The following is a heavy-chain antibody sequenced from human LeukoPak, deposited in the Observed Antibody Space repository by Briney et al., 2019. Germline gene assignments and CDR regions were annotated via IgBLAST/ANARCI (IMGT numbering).Heavy chain of an antibody. D-gene: IGHD3-10*01. CDR3: ARDSALLWFGESQNHFDY. V-gene: IGHV1-18*01. CDR1: GYTFISYG. CDR2: ISAYTGNT. J-gene: IGHJ4*02. Sequence: GASVKVSCKASGYTFISYGVSWVRQAPGQGLEWMGWISAYTGNTDYAQKLQGRVTMTTDTSTSTAYMELRSLRSDDTAVYYCARDSALLWFGESQNHFDYWGQGTLVTVSS.